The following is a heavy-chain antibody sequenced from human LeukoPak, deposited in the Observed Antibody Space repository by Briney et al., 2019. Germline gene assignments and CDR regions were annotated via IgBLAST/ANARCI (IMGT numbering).Heavy chain of an antibody. CDR1: GGSISSYY. J-gene: IGHJ4*02. D-gene: IGHD2-15*01. Sequence: PSETLSLTCTVSGGSISSYYWSWIRQPPGKGLEWIGYIYHSGSTYYNPSLKSRVTISVDRSKNQFSLKLSSVTAADTAVYYCARSLLGDPYFDYWGQGTLVTVSS. CDR3: ARSLLGDPYFDY. CDR2: IYHSGST. V-gene: IGHV4-59*12.